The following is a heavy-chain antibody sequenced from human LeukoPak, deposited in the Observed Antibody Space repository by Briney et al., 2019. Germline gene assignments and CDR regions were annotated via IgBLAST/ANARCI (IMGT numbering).Heavy chain of an antibody. J-gene: IGHJ4*02. CDR2: INQDGSEK. V-gene: IGHV3-7*01. Sequence: PGGSLRLSCAASGFILSNYWMGWVRRAPGKGLEWVANINQDGSEKHYVDFLKGRFTISRDNANNSLYLEMNNLSAEDTAVYYCAKDRRTQMSTVTGFFFDDWGQGTLVTVSS. CDR1: GFILSNYW. CDR3: AKDRRTQMSTVTGFFFDD. D-gene: IGHD4-17*01.